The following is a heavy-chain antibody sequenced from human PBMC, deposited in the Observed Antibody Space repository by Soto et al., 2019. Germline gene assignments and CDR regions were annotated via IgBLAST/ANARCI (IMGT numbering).Heavy chain of an antibody. CDR3: ARIVGDNLYYTFYGFTV. V-gene: IGHV5-10-1*01. Sequence: GESLKISCKGSGYNFTSYWISWVRQMPGKGLEWMGRINPSDFYTNYSPSFQGHVTISADKSINTAYLQWSSLRASDTAMYFCARIVGDNLYYTFYGFTVWGKGTTVPVSS. CDR1: GYNFTSYW. D-gene: IGHD1-26*01. J-gene: IGHJ6*04. CDR2: INPSDFYT.